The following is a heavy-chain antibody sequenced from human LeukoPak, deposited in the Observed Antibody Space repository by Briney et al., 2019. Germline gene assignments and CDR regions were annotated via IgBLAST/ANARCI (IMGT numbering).Heavy chain of an antibody. D-gene: IGHD3-10*01. CDR1: GGSISSGDYY. J-gene: IGHJ3*02. V-gene: IGHV4-30-4*01. CDR3: ARDYRGVPGAFDI. Sequence: PSETLSLTCTVSGGSISSGDYYWSWIRQPPGKGLEWIGYIYYSGGTYYNPSLKSRVTISVDTSKNQFSLKLSSVTAADTAVYYCARDYRGVPGAFDIWGQGTMVTVSS. CDR2: IYYSGGT.